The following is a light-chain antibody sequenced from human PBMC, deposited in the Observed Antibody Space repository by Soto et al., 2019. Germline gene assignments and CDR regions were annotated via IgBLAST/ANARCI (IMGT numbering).Light chain of an antibody. CDR3: SSYAGSNNLVV. Sequence: QSVLTQPPSASGSPGQSVTISCTGTSSDAGGYNYVSWYQQHPGKAPKLMICEVSKRPSGVPDRFSGSKSGNTASLTVSGLQAEDEADYYCSSYAGSNNLVVFGGGTKLTVL. CDR2: EVS. V-gene: IGLV2-8*01. J-gene: IGLJ2*01. CDR1: SSDAGGYNY.